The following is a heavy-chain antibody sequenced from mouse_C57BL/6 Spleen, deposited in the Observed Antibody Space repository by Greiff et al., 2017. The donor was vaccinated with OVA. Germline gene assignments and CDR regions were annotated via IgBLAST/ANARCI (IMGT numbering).Heavy chain of an antibody. CDR2: IWWDDDK. CDR1: GFSLSTFGMG. CDR3: ARIDTPYGYDALLFAY. Sequence: VTLKESGPGILQPSQTLSLTCSFSGFSLSTFGMGVGWIRQPSGKGLEWLAHIWWDDDKYYNPALKSRLPISKDSSKNQVFLKIANVDTADTATYYCARIDTPYGYDALLFAYWGQGTLVTVSA. J-gene: IGHJ3*01. D-gene: IGHD2-2*01. V-gene: IGHV8-8*01.